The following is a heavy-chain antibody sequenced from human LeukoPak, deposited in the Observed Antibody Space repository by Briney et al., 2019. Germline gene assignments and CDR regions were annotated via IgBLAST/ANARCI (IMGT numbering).Heavy chain of an antibody. V-gene: IGHV4-4*07. D-gene: IGHD2-2*01. J-gene: IGHJ4*02. CDR2: IYTSGST. Sequence: SETLSLTCTVSGGSISSYYWSWIRQPAGKGLEWIGRIYTSGSTNYNPSLKSRVTISVDTSKNQFSLKLSSVTAADTAVYYCARADCSSTSCYYDYWGQGTLVTVSS. CDR1: GGSISSYY. CDR3: ARADCSSTSCYYDY.